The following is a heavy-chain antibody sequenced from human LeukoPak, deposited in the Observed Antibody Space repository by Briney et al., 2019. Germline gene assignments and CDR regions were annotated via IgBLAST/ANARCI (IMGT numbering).Heavy chain of an antibody. D-gene: IGHD1-14*01. V-gene: IGHV1-2*04. CDR2: INPNSGGT. CDR3: ARGGPPEDYYYYGMDV. J-gene: IGHJ6*02. CDR1: GYTFTDYY. Sequence: WASVKVSCKASGYTFTDYYMHWVRQAPGQGLEWMGWINPNSGGTNYAQKFQGWVTMTRDTSISTAYMELSRLRSDDTAVYYCARGGPPEDYYYYGMDVWGQGTTVTVSS.